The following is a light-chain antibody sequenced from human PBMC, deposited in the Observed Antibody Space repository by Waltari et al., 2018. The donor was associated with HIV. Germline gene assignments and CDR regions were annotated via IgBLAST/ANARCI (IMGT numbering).Light chain of an antibody. CDR2: RNS. CDR3: AAWDDSLNGYV. CDR1: SSNIGSYT. J-gene: IGLJ1*01. Sequence: QSVLTQPPSASGTHGHRVTISCSGSSSNIGSYTVNWYQHLPATAPKLLIFRNSHRPSGVPDRFSASKSGTSASLAISGLQSEDEADYYCAAWDDSLNGYVFGTGTRVTVL. V-gene: IGLV1-44*01.